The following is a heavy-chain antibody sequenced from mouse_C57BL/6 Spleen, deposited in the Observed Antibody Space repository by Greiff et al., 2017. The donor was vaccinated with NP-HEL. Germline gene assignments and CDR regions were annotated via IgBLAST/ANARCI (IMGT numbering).Heavy chain of an antibody. J-gene: IGHJ1*03. CDR2: IRSKSNNYAT. D-gene: IGHD2-4*01. Sequence: EVHLVESGGGLVQPKGSLKLSCAASGFSFNTYAMNWVRQAPGKGLEWVARIRSKSNNYATYYADSVKDRFTISRDDSESMLYLQMNNLKTEDTAMYYCVRSSAIYYDYPNWYFDVWGTGTTVTVSS. V-gene: IGHV10-1*01. CDR1: GFSFNTYA. CDR3: VRSSAIYYDYPNWYFDV.